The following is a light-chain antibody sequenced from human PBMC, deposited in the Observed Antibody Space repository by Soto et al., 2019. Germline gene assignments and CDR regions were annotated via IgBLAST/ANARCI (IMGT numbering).Light chain of an antibody. V-gene: IGKV3-15*01. CDR1: QSVDTK. CDR3: QQYYNWYT. Sequence: ETVMTQSPATLSVSLGERVTLSCRASQSVDTKLAWYQHKPGQAPRLLIYGASTRATGIPARFSGSGSGTEFTRTITGQPAEDFGVYCSQQYYNWYTYGQGTKLEIK. J-gene: IGKJ2*01. CDR2: GAS.